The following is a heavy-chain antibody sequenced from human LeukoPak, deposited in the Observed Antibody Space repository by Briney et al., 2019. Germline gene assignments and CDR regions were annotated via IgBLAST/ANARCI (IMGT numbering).Heavy chain of an antibody. CDR2: VSGSGSTT. CDR1: RFTFSSYD. V-gene: IGHV3-23*01. J-gene: IGHJ3*01. D-gene: IGHD2-2*02. CDR3: AKGGRYCSSTSCYIGV. Sequence: GGSLRLSCAASRFTFSSYDMSWVRQAPGKGLEWVSTVSGSGSTTYYADSVKGRFTISRDNSKNTLYLQMNSLRAEDTAVYYCAKGGRYCSSTSCYIGVWGQGTMVTVSS.